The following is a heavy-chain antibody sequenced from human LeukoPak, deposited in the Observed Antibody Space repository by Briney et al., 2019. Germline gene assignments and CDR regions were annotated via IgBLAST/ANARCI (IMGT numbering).Heavy chain of an antibody. Sequence: QPGGSLRLSCAASGFTFSSYGMHWVRQAPGKGLEWVAVISYDGSNKYYADSVKGRFTISRDNSKNTLYLQMNSLRAEDTAVYYCAKSTRIGYCSGGSCYSSPTDYWGQGTLVTVSS. V-gene: IGHV3-30*18. CDR3: AKSTRIGYCSGGSCYSSPTDY. D-gene: IGHD2-15*01. CDR2: ISYDGSNK. CDR1: GFTFSSYG. J-gene: IGHJ4*02.